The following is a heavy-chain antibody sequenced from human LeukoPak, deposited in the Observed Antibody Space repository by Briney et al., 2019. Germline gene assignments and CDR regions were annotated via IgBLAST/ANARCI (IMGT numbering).Heavy chain of an antibody. J-gene: IGHJ4*02. CDR1: GDSISSNSYY. CDR3: AREPPVVAAAGLGGDY. CDR2: LYYSGST. D-gene: IGHD6-13*01. Sequence: ASETLSLTCNVSGDSISSNSYYWAWIRQPPGKGLEWMGNLYYSGSTYYNPSLKSRVTISVDTSKNQFSLKLSSVTAADTAVYYCAREPPVVAAAGLGGDYWGQGTLVTVSS. V-gene: IGHV4-39*07.